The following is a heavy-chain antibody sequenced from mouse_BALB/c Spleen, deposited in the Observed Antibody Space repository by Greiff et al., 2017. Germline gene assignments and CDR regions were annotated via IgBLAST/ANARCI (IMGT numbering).Heavy chain of an antibody. Sequence: EVMLVESGGGLVKPGGSLKLSCAASGFTFSSYAMSWVRQTPEKRLEWVATISSGGSYTYYPDSVKGRFTISRDNAKNTLYLQMSSLRSEDTAMYYSARREGDFDYWGQGTTLTVSS. CDR2: ISSGGSYT. CDR3: ARREGDFDY. CDR1: GFTFSSYA. V-gene: IGHV5-9-1*01. J-gene: IGHJ2*01.